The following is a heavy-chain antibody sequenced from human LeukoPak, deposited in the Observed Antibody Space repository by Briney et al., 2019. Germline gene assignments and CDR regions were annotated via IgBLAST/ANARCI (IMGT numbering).Heavy chain of an antibody. CDR3: ARGPEKWHWAVYHYMDV. CDR1: GGSMSSHY. J-gene: IGHJ6*03. V-gene: IGHV4-59*11. D-gene: IGHD5-12*01. CDR2: IFYNGTT. Sequence: SETLSLTCIVSGGSMSSHYWSWVRQPPGKGLEWVAYIFYNGTTNYNASLKSRVTISVDTSKNQFSLKLNSVTAADTAVYYCARGPEKWHWAVYHYMDVWGKGATVTVSS.